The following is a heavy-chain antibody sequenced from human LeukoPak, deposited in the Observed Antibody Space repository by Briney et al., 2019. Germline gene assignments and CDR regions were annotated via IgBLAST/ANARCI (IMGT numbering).Heavy chain of an antibody. CDR2: IIPILGTA. CDR3: ARDPDYYDSSGYP. Sequence: SVKVSCKASGGTFSSYAISWVRQAPGQGLEWMGGIIPILGTANYAQKFQGRVTITADESTSTAYMELSSLRSEDTAVYYCARDPDYYDSSGYPWGQGTLVTVSS. J-gene: IGHJ4*02. D-gene: IGHD3-22*01. CDR1: GGTFSSYA. V-gene: IGHV1-69*13.